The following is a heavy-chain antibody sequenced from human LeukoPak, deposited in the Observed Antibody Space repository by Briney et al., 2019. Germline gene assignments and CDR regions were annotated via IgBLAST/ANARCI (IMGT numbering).Heavy chain of an antibody. D-gene: IGHD6-19*01. CDR3: ARAPPGMTVGPGDY. Sequence: ASVTVSCKASGYTFGSYGVTWVRQAPGQRIEWMGWISPNNGDIVYAQKIQGRVTLTIETSTTTASMEVRSLRSDDTAMYYCARAPPGMTVGPGDYWGQGTLVIVSS. V-gene: IGHV1-18*01. CDR2: ISPNNGDI. J-gene: IGHJ4*02. CDR1: GYTFGSYG.